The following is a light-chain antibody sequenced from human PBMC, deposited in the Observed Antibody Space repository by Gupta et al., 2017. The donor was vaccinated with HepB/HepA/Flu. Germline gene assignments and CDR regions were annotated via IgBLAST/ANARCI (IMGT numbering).Light chain of an antibody. V-gene: IGKV3D-15*01. Sequence: EIVMTQSPATLSVSPGERATLSCRASQSVSNYLAWYQQKPGQSPRLLIYGASTRDTGIPARFSGSGSGKELTLTISGRQSEDFAVYYCQQYEDWPPLTFGGGTKVEIK. CDR2: GAS. CDR1: QSVSNY. J-gene: IGKJ4*01. CDR3: QQYEDWPPLT.